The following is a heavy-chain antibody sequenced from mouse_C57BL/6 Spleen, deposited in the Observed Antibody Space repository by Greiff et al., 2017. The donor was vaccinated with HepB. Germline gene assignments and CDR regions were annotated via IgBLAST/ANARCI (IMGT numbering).Heavy chain of an antibody. CDR1: GYTFTSYW. Sequence: VQLQQSGAELVRPGASVTLSCKASGYTFTSYWMHWVKQRPGQGLEWIGMIHPNSGSTNYNEKFKTKATLTVDKSSSTAYMQLSSLTSEDSAVYYCARSGTRDYWGQGTTLTVSS. CDR3: ARSGTRDY. D-gene: IGHD4-1*01. CDR2: IHPNSGST. J-gene: IGHJ2*01. V-gene: IGHV1-64*01.